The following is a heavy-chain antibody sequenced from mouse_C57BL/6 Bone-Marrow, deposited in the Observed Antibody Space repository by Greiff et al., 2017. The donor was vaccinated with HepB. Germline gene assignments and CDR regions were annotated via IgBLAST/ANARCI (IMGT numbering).Heavy chain of an antibody. J-gene: IGHJ3*01. V-gene: IGHV5-17*01. CDR1: GFNFSDYG. Sequence: EVQLVESGGGLVKPGGSLKLSCAASGFNFSDYGMHWVRQAPEKGLEWVAYISSGSSTIYYADTVKGRYTISRDNAKNTLFLQMTSLRSEDTAMYYCARTSGYSYAYWGQGTLVTVSA. D-gene: IGHD2-3*01. CDR3: ARTSGYSYAY. CDR2: ISSGSSTI.